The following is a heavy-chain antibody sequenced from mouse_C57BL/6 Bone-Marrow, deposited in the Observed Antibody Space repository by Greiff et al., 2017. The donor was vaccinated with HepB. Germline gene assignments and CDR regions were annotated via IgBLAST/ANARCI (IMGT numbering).Heavy chain of an antibody. V-gene: IGHV1-42*01. CDR2: INPSTGGT. CDR3: ARNLPWYFDV. CDR1: GYSFTGYY. Sequence: VQLKESGPELVKPGASVKISCKASGYSFTGYYMNWVKQSPEKSLEWIGAINPSTGGTTYNQKFKAKATMTVDKSASTADMQLKSLTSEDSAVYYCARNLPWYFDVWGTGTTVTVSS. J-gene: IGHJ1*03.